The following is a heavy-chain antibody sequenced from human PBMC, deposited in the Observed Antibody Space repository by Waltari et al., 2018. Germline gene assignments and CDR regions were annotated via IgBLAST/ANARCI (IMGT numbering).Heavy chain of an antibody. CDR3: ARDTIFGLVIIKEGAFDI. CDR1: GGTFSSYA. CDR2: IIPIFGTA. V-gene: IGHV1-69*14. Sequence: QVQLVQSGAEVKKPGSSVKVSCKASGGTFSSYAISWVRQAPGQGLEWMGGIIPIFGTANYAQKFQGRVTITADKSTSTAYMELSSLRSEDTAVYYCARDTIFGLVIIKEGAFDIWGQGTMVTVSS. D-gene: IGHD3-3*01. J-gene: IGHJ3*02.